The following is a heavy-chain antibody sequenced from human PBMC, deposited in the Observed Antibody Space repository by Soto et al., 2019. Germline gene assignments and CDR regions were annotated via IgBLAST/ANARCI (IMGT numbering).Heavy chain of an antibody. V-gene: IGHV4-39*01. CDR1: GGSISSSSYY. D-gene: IGHD6-19*01. CDR2: IYYTGIT. Sequence: QLHLQESGPGLVKPSETLSLTCTVSGGSISSSSYYWGWIRQPPGKGLEWIGSIYYTGITHYNPSLKSRATISIDTSTNQCSLNLNSVTATDTAVYYCARPARQDTVAGNYWGQGTLVTVSS. CDR3: ARPARQDTVAGNY. J-gene: IGHJ4*02.